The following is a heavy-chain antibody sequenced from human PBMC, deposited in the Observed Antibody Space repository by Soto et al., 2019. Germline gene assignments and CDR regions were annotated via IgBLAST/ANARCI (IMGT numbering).Heavy chain of an antibody. CDR1: GYSFTTYG. J-gene: IGHJ4*01. CDR2: ISGDGDKT. Sequence: QIQLVQSGAEVKPPGASVKVSCKASGYSFTTYGMSWVRQAPGQGLEYMGWISGDGDKTKDVEKLQDRFTMTDDTSTRTASMEMRSLTSDDKAIYFCVRDLMGDFCYWGQGTVVTVSP. CDR3: VRDLMGDFCY. D-gene: IGHD3-3*01. V-gene: IGHV1-18*01.